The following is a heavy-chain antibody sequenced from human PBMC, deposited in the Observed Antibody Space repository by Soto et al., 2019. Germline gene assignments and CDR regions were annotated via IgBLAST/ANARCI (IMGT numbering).Heavy chain of an antibody. D-gene: IGHD3-22*01. CDR1: GYPFPSFE. Sequence: QVHLVQSGAEVKKPGASVKVSCKTSGYPFPSFEIHWIRQAPGQRPEWMGGISNAGSGSIKYSQRFQDRLTISGDKRATTDYMTLSSLTSEDTAIYYCARESDHYQDFFQNWGQGSLVTVSA. V-gene: IGHV1-3*01. CDR3: ARESDHYQDFFQN. CDR2: ISNAGSGSI. J-gene: IGHJ4*02.